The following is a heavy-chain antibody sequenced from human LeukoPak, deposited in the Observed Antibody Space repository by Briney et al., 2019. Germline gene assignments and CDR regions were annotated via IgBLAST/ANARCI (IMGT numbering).Heavy chain of an antibody. CDR1: GFTFSSYW. Sequence: PGGSLRLSCAASGFTFSSYWMHWVRQAPGKGLEWVTVILYDGSNKYYADSVKGRFTISRDNSKNTLYLQMNSLRAEDTAVYYCARVSKVPGSYTARDAFDIWGQGTMVTVSS. J-gene: IGHJ3*02. V-gene: IGHV3-30*03. CDR3: ARVSKVPGSYTARDAFDI. D-gene: IGHD1-26*01. CDR2: ILYDGSNK.